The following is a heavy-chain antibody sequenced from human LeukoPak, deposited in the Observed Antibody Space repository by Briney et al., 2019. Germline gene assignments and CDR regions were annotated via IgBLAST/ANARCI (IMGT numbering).Heavy chain of an antibody. CDR2: ISGSGGST. CDR1: GFTFSSYA. CDR3: AKGLDYYYYYMDV. V-gene: IGHV3-23*01. Sequence: GGSLRLSCAASGFTFSSYAMSWVRQAPGKGLEWVSAISGSGGSTYCADSVKGRFTISRDNSKNTLYLQMNSLRAEDTAVYYCAKGLDYYYYYMDVWGKGTTVTVSS. J-gene: IGHJ6*03.